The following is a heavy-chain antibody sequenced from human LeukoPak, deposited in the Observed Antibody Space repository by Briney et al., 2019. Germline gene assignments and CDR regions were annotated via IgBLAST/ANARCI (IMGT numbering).Heavy chain of an antibody. V-gene: IGHV3-23*01. CDR3: AKDMYYDSSGPVFDY. CDR1: GFTFSTYG. CDR2: ISGSAART. Sequence: GGSLRLSCAASGFTFSTYGMTWVRQAPGRGLEWVSAISGSAARTFYADSVKGRFTISRDNSKNTLYLQMNSPRAEDTAVYYCAKDMYYDSSGPVFDYWGQGTLVTVSS. J-gene: IGHJ4*02. D-gene: IGHD3-22*01.